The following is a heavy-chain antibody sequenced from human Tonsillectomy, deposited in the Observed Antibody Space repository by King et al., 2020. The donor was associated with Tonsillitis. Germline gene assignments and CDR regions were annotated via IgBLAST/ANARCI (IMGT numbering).Heavy chain of an antibody. Sequence: VQLVESGGGLVQPGGSLRLSCAASGFTFSNYAMNWVRQAPGKGLEWVSAISGGAGSPYYADSVKGRFTISRDNSKNTLFLQMNSLSAEDTAIYYCAKEDLGGPYFDSWGQGTLVTVSS. CDR1: GFTFSNYA. CDR2: ISGGAGSP. CDR3: AKEDLGGPYFDS. V-gene: IGHV3-23*04. J-gene: IGHJ4*02. D-gene: IGHD3/OR15-3a*01.